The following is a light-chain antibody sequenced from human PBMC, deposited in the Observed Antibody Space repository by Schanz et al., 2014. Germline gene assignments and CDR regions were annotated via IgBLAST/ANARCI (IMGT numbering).Light chain of an antibody. CDR3: QQRHTWPLT. CDR2: GAS. J-gene: IGKJ5*01. V-gene: IGKV3-15*01. CDR1: QSVSSN. Sequence: EIVMTQSPATLSVSPGERATLSCRASQSVSSNLAWYQQKPGQAPRLLIYGASTRATGIPDRFSGSGSGTDFTLTISRLEPEDFAVYFCQQRHTWPLTFGQGTRLEIK.